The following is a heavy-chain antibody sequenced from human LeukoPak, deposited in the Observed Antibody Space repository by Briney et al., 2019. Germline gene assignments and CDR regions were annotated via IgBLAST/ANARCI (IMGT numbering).Heavy chain of an antibody. J-gene: IGHJ4*02. V-gene: IGHV3-72*01. CDR2: ARNKPNSCST. D-gene: IGHD6-19*01. Sequence: GGSLRLSCEGSGFTFSEQHMDWVRQAPGMGLEWVGRGPARNKPNSCSTQYATSVRGRFTISRDDSKNSLYLQISSLTTEDTAMYYCTRVLTKDRGWYTFEFWGQGVLVTVSS. CDR3: TRVLTKDRGWYTFEF. CDR1: GFTFSEQH.